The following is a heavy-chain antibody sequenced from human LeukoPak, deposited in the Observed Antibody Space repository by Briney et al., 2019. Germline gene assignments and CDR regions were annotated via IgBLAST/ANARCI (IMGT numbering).Heavy chain of an antibody. V-gene: IGHV1-2*02. D-gene: IGHD6-19*01. J-gene: IGHJ5*02. CDR2: INSNSGAT. CDR1: GYTFTDYY. CDR3: AREPVTGTLNFFDP. Sequence: GASVKVSCKASGYTFTDYYIHWVRQAPGQGLEWMGWINSNSGATHYAQKFQGRVTMTRDTSLNTAYMELNRLISDDTAVYYCAREPVTGTLNFFDPWGQGALVTVTS.